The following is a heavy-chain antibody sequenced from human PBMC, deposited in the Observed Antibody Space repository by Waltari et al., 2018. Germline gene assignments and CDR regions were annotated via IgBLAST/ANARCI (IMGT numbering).Heavy chain of an antibody. V-gene: IGHV5-51*01. J-gene: IGHJ3*01. CDR3: ARELIWPGELGPFDL. CDR1: GYSFSSYW. Sequence: EVQLVQSGTQVKKPGESLRISCKASGYSFSSYWIGWVRQMPGKAMEWMGIVFPLYSDTRYSPSSQGRVTISPDKSTGTAYLQFSSLTASDTAMYFCARELIWPGELGPFDLWGQGTFVSVSS. D-gene: IGHD1-26*01. CDR2: VFPLYSDT.